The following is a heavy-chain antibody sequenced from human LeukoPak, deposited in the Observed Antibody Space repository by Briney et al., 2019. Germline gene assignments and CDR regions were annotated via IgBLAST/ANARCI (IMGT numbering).Heavy chain of an antibody. Sequence: SVKVSCKASGGTFSSYAISWVRQAPGQGLEWMGGIIPIFGTANYAQKFQGRVTITADKSTSTAYMELSGLRSEDTAVYYCARGVEMATILGYWGQGTLVTVSS. V-gene: IGHV1-69*06. CDR2: IIPIFGTA. CDR1: GGTFSSYA. CDR3: ARGVEMATILGY. J-gene: IGHJ4*02. D-gene: IGHD5-24*01.